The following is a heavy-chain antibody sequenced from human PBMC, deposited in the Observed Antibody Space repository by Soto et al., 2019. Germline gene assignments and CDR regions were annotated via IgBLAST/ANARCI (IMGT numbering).Heavy chain of an antibody. CDR3: ARDQGYDSSGYEHPS. J-gene: IGHJ4*02. Sequence: PGGSLRLSCAASGFIFSNYGMHRVRQAPGKGLEWVAVISYDGSNKYYVDSVKGRFTISRDNSKNTLYLQMNSLRAEDTAVYYCARDQGYDSSGYEHPSWGQGTMVTVSS. V-gene: IGHV3-30*03. CDR2: ISYDGSNK. CDR1: GFIFSNYG. D-gene: IGHD3-22*01.